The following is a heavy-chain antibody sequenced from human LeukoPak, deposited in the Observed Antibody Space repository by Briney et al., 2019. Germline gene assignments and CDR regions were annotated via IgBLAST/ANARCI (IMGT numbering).Heavy chain of an antibody. CDR1: AFIFSGHW. CDR3: ARDWVPDYSNSFFDY. CDR2: IKQDGSEK. J-gene: IGHJ4*02. Sequence: LGGSLRLSCEGSAFIFSGHWMSWVRQAPGKGLEWVANIKQDGSEKYYVDSVKGRFTISRDNAKNSLYLQMNSLRAEDTAVYYCARDWVPDYSNSFFDYWGQGTLVTVSS. V-gene: IGHV3-7*03. D-gene: IGHD4-11*01.